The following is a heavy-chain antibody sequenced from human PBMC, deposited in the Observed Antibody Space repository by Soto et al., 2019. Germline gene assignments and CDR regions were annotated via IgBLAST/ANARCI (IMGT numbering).Heavy chain of an antibody. CDR3: ARRQSGVFHRYFDS. J-gene: IGHJ4*02. CDR2: TSPIFGSG. V-gene: IGHV1-69*06. Sequence: RASVKVSCKASGGTFSTNPISWVRQAPGQGLEWMGGTSPIFGSGSSSQTFHGRLTVTADKSTNTAYRELSNLTSGDTAVYYCARRQSGVFHRYFDSWGQGTLVTVSS. CDR1: GGTFSTNP. D-gene: IGHD2-8*02.